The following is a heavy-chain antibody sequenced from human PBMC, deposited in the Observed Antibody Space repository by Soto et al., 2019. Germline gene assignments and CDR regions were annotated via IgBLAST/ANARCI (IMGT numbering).Heavy chain of an antibody. CDR1: GGSISSYY. Sequence: QVQLQESGPGLVKPSETLSLTCTVSGGSISSYYWSWIRQPPGKGLEWIGYIYYSGSTNYNPSLKSRVTISVDTSQNQFSLKLSSVTAADTAVYYCARGPRATVTNNWFDPWGQGTLVTVSS. J-gene: IGHJ5*02. V-gene: IGHV4-59*01. CDR2: IYYSGST. D-gene: IGHD4-17*01. CDR3: ARGPRATVTNNWFDP.